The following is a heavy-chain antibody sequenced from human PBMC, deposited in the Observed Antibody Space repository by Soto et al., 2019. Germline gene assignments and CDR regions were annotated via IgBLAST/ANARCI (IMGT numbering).Heavy chain of an antibody. D-gene: IGHD5-18*01. CDR2: IYSDGSGP. CDR1: GFSFSRFW. V-gene: IGHV3-74*03. J-gene: IGHJ4*02. CDR3: ATLNSFGSDY. Sequence: PGGSLRLSCAASGFSFSRFWTHWVRQAPGKGLVWASRIYSDGSGPMYADSVKGRFTISRDNAKSTLYLQMNSLRVEDTAVYYCATLNSFGSDYWGQGTLVTVSS.